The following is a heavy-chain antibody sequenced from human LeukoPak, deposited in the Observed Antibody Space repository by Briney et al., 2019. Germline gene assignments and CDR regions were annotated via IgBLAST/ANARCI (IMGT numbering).Heavy chain of an antibody. D-gene: IGHD4-17*01. CDR1: GFSFRSYG. J-gene: IGHJ4*02. V-gene: IGHV3-21*01. CDR2: ISSTSSYI. CDR3: ARDTDYGDSGLDY. Sequence: GGSLRLSCAASGFSFRSYGMNWVRQAPGKGLEWVSSISSTSSYIDYADSVKGRFTISRDNAKNSLYLQMNSLRAEDTAVYYCARDTDYGDSGLDYWGQGTLVTVSS.